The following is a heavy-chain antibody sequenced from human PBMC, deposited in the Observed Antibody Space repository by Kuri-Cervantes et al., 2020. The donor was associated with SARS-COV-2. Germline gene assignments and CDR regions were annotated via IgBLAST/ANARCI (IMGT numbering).Heavy chain of an antibody. CDR1: GGSFSGYY. CDR3: ANTAGSSGG. D-gene: IGHD2-15*01. CDR2: INHSGST. Sequence: GSLRLTCAVYGGSFSGYYWSWIRQPPGKGLEWIGEINHSGSTNYNPSLKSRVTISVDTPKNQFSLKLSSVTAADTAVYYCANTAGSSGGWGQGTLVTVSS. V-gene: IGHV4-34*01. J-gene: IGHJ4*02.